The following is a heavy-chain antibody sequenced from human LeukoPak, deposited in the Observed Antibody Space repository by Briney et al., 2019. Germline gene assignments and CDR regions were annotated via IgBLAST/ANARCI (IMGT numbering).Heavy chain of an antibody. CDR3: SRRDCSQTSCSYWYFDL. J-gene: IGHJ2*01. V-gene: IGHV4-39*07. D-gene: IGHD2-2*01. CDR2: IYYNGVT. CDR1: GGSIIGASHY. Sequence: SETLSPTCTVSGGSIIGASHYWGWIRQPPGKGLEWIGSIYYNGVTYYSPSLNSRVTISVDTSKNQFSLMLNAVTAADTAVYYCSRRDCSQTSCSYWYFDLWGRGTLVTVSS.